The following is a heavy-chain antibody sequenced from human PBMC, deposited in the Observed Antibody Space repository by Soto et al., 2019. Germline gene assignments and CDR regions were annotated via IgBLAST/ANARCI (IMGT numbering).Heavy chain of an antibody. J-gene: IGHJ6*02. V-gene: IGHV1-24*01. CDR2: FDPEDGET. D-gene: IGHD6-13*01. Sequence: GASVKVSCKVSGYTLTELSMHWVRQAPGKGLEWMGGFDPEDGETIYAQKFQGRVTMTEDTSTDTAYMGLSSLRSEDTAVYYCVGDKMVAAAGRGLVNYYYYGMDVWGQGTTVTVSS. CDR1: GYTLTELS. CDR3: VGDKMVAAAGRGLVNYYYYGMDV.